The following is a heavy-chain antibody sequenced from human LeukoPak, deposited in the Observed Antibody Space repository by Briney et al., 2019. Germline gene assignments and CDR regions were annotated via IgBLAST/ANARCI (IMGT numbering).Heavy chain of an antibody. D-gene: IGHD6-19*01. CDR3: AKALGYSSGWY. Sequence: GGSLRLSCTASGFTFSGYAMNWVRQAPGKGLEWVSVISGSGHSTYYADSVKGRFTISRDNSKNTLYLQMSSLRAEDTAIYHCAKALGYSSGWYWGQGTMVTVSS. V-gene: IGHV3-23*01. J-gene: IGHJ3*01. CDR2: ISGSGHST. CDR1: GFTFSGYA.